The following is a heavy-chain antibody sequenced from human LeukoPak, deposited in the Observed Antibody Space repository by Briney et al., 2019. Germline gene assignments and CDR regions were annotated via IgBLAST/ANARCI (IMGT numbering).Heavy chain of an antibody. D-gene: IGHD3-16*02. CDR2: IYYSGST. CDR3: ARDLDYVWGSYRSPYAFDI. CDR1: GRSLSSYY. V-gene: IGHV4-59*01. J-gene: IGHJ3*02. Sequence: SETLSLTCTVSGRSLSSYYWSWIRQPPGKGLEWIGYIYYSGSTNYNPSLKSRVTISVDTSKNQFSLKLSSVTAADTAVYYCARDLDYVWGSYRSPYAFDIWGQGTMVTVSS.